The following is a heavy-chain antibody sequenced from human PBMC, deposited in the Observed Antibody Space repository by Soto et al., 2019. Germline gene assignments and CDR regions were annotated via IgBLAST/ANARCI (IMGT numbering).Heavy chain of an antibody. Sequence: EVQLLESGGGLVQPGGSLRLSCAASGFTFSSYVMSWVRQAPGKGLEWLSAISGSGGSTYYADSVKGRFTISRDNSKNTLYLQMNSLRAEDTAVYYCAKGMYSGSSKGWYFDLWGRGTLVTVSS. V-gene: IGHV3-23*01. D-gene: IGHD1-26*01. CDR3: AKGMYSGSSKGWYFDL. J-gene: IGHJ2*01. CDR2: ISGSGGST. CDR1: GFTFSSYV.